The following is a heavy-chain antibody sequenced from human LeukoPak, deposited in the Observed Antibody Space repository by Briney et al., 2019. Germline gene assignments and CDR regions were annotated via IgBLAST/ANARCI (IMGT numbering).Heavy chain of an antibody. Sequence: SETLSLTRAVYGENFSIYFYSWIRQPPGKGLEWIGEINHGGSTSYNPSLKSRVTISVDTSKNQFSLKLSSVTAADTAVYYCARLRDGGYYSGYWGQGTLVTVSS. CDR2: INHGGST. D-gene: IGHD3-22*01. CDR1: GENFSIYF. V-gene: IGHV4-34*01. J-gene: IGHJ4*02. CDR3: ARLRDGGYYSGY.